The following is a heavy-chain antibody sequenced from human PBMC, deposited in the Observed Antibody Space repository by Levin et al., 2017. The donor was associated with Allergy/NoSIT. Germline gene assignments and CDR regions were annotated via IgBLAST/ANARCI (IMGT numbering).Heavy chain of an antibody. D-gene: IGHD3-10*01. CDR2: ITLSGISP. CDR3: VRGSPSGRAWYYTFDS. Sequence: GEPPKISCVASGFTFSTSAMTWVRQAPGKGLELVSGITLSGISPYHAGSVKGRFTISRDNSQNTLYLQMNSLRPDDTAIYDSVRGSPSGRAWYYTFDSWGQGTLVDVSS. CDR1: GFTFSTSA. V-gene: IGHV3-23*01. J-gene: IGHJ4*02.